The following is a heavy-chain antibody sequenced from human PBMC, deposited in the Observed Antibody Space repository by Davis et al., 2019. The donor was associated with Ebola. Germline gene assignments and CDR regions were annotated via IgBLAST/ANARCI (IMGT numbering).Heavy chain of an antibody. J-gene: IGHJ6*04. Sequence: ASVKVSCKASGYTFTTYAMHWVRQAPGQRLEWMGWINAGNGNTEYSQKFQGRVTITRDTSASTAYMELSSLRSEDTAVYYCARGSRYYGMDVWGKGTTVTVSS. V-gene: IGHV1-3*01. CDR2: INAGNGNT. CDR3: ARGSRYYGMDV. CDR1: GYTFTTYA.